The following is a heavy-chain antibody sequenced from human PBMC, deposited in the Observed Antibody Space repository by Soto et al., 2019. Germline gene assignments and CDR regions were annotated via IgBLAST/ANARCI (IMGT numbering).Heavy chain of an antibody. CDR3: ATHSGYSSSWYDY. D-gene: IGHD6-13*01. CDR2: IYYSGYT. CDR1: GGSIISYY. V-gene: IGHV4-59*01. J-gene: IGHJ4*02. Sequence: QVQLQESGPGLVKPSETLSLTCTVSGGSIISYYWSWIRQPPGKGLEWIGYIYYSGYTNYNPSLKSRVTISIDTSKNQFSLQLSSVTAADTAVYYCATHSGYSSSWYDYWGQGTLVTVSS.